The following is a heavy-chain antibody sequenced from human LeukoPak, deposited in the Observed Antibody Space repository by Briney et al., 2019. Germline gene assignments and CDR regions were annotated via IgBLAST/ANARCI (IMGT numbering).Heavy chain of an antibody. CDR3: ARSYLGGWYYFDY. J-gene: IGHJ4*02. CDR2: INHSGST. CDR1: GGSIRSYY. D-gene: IGHD6-19*01. V-gene: IGHV4-34*01. Sequence: PSETLSRTCTLSGGSIRSYYWSWIRQPPGKGLEWIGEINHSGSTNYNPSLKSRVTISVDTSKNQFSLKLSSVTAADTAVYYCARSYLGGWYYFDYWGQGTLVTVSS.